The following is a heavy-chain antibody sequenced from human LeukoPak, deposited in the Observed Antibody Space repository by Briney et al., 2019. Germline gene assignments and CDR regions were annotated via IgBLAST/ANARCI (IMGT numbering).Heavy chain of an antibody. D-gene: IGHD6-13*01. Sequence: ASVKVSCKASGYTFTTYGISWVRQAPGQGLEWMGWINPNSGGTNYAQKFQGRVAMTRDTSISTAYMELSRLRSDDTAVYYCARGGSSWYGGAFDIWGQGTMVTVSS. CDR3: ARGGSSWYGGAFDI. CDR1: GYTFTTYG. CDR2: INPNSGGT. V-gene: IGHV1-2*02. J-gene: IGHJ3*02.